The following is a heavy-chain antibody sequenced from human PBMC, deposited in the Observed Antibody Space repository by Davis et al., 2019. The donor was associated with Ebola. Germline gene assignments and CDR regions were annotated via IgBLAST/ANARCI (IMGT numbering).Heavy chain of an antibody. CDR2: LGTSGDT. CDR3: VKDTSSVWFDI. Sequence: GESLKISCAASGFVFSSYVMSWVRQAPGKGLEWVSTLGTSGDTYYADSVKGRFTISRDNSKNTLHLQMNSLRVEDTATYYCVKDTSSVWFDIWGQGTMVTVSS. J-gene: IGHJ3*02. CDR1: GFVFSSYV. D-gene: IGHD6-19*01. V-gene: IGHV3-23*01.